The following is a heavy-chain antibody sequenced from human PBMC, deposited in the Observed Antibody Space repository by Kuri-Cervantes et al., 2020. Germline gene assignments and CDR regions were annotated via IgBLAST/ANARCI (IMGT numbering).Heavy chain of an antibody. V-gene: IGHV3-49*03. J-gene: IGHJ6*02. CDR3: ARDYIAAATYYYYYGMDV. CDR1: GFTFGDYA. D-gene: IGHD6-13*01. CDR2: IRSKAYGGTT. Sequence: GESLKISCTASGFTFGDYAMSWFRQAPGKGLEWVGFIRSKAYGGTTEYAASVKGRFTISRDDSKSIAYLQMNSLKTEDTAVYYCARDYIAAATYYYYYGMDVWGQGTTVTVSS.